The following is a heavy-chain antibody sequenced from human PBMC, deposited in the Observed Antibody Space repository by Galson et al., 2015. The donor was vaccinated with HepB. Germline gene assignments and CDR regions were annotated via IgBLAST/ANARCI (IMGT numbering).Heavy chain of an antibody. D-gene: IGHD6-19*01. CDR1: GGSFSGYY. V-gene: IGHV4-34*01. J-gene: IGHJ4*02. CDR2: INHSGST. CDR3: ARAGYSSGWSWFQ. Sequence: ETLSLTCAVYGGSFSGYYWSWIRQPPGKGLEWIGEINHSGSTNYNPSLKSRVTVSVDTSKNQFSLKLSSVTAADTAVYYCARAGYSSGWSWFQWGQGTLVTVSS.